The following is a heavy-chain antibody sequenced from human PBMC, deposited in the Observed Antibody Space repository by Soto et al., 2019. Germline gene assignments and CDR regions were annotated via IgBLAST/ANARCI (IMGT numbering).Heavy chain of an antibody. CDR3: ARGGPSSKWLDP. J-gene: IGHJ5*02. CDR2: VYNSGST. CDR1: GGSISSYY. Sequence: QVQLQESGPGLLKSSETLSLTCTVSGGSISSYYWSWIRQPPGKGLEWIGYVYNSGSTNYNPSLKSRVTRAIDTSKNQFSLKLTSLTATDTAVYYCARGGPSSKWLDPWGQGTLVTVSS. V-gene: IGHV4-59*01.